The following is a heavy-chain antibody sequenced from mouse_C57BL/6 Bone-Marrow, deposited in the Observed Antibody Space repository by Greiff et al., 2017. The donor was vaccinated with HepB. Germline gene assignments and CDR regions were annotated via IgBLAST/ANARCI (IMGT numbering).Heavy chain of an antibody. V-gene: IGHV1-54*01. J-gene: IGHJ3*01. D-gene: IGHD4-1*01. CDR1: GYAFTNYL. Sequence: QVQLQQSGAELVRPGTSVKVSCKASGYAFTNYLIEWVKQRPGQGLEWIGVINPGSGGTNYNEKFKGKATLTADKSSSTAYMQLSSLTSEDSAVYFCARSDWAWFAYWGQGTLVTVSA. CDR3: ARSDWAWFAY. CDR2: INPGSGGT.